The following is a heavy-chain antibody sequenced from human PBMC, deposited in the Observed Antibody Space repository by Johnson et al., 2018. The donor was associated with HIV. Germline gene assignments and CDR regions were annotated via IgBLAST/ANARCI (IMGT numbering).Heavy chain of an antibody. J-gene: IGHJ3*02. CDR3: TRRARSDAFDI. CDR1: GFTFSGSA. Sequence: VQLVESGGGLVKPGGSLRLSCAASGFTFSGSAMHWVRQASGKGLEWVGRIRSKANSYATAYAASVKGRFTISRDDSKNTAYLQMNSLKTEDTAVYYCTRRARSDAFDIWGQGTMVTVSS. V-gene: IGHV3-73*01. CDR2: IRSKANSYAT.